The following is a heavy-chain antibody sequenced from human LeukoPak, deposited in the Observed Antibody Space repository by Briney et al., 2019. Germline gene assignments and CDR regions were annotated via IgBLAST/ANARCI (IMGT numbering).Heavy chain of an antibody. CDR1: GGSISSSSYY. CDR2: IYYSGST. Sequence: SETLSLTCTVSGGSISSSSYYWGWIRQPPGKGLEWIGYIYYSGSTNYNPSLKSRVTISVDTSKNQFSLNLSSVTAADTAVYYCARVRCSGGSCYSNNWFDPWGQGTLVTVSS. D-gene: IGHD2-15*01. CDR3: ARVRCSGGSCYSNNWFDP. J-gene: IGHJ5*02. V-gene: IGHV4-61*05.